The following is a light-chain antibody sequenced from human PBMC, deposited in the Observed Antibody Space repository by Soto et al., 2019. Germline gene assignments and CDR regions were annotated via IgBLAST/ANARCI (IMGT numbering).Light chain of an antibody. CDR3: QQSNNLPQT. CDR1: QSIAYS. CDR2: AAS. J-gene: IGKJ1*01. Sequence: SLGDRLSISCRASQSIAYSLAWYQQKPGKAPRLLISAASNRATGVPERFSGSGSGTAVTLPISGLQSEDFAVYYCQQSNNLPQTFGQGTKLAIK. V-gene: IGKV3-15*01.